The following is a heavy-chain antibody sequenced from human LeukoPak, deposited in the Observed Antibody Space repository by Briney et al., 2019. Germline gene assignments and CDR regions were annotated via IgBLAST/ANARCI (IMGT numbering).Heavy chain of an antibody. V-gene: IGHV3-13*01. CDR2: IGTAGDT. CDR1: GFTFSSYD. J-gene: IGHJ4*02. CDR3: ARFSPSNGTDY. D-gene: IGHD1-1*01. Sequence: GGSLRLSCAASGFTFSSYDMHWVRQATGKGLEWVSAIGTAGDTYYPGSVKGRFTISRDNAKNSLYLQMNSLRAEDTAVYYCARFSPSNGTDYWGQGTLVTVSS.